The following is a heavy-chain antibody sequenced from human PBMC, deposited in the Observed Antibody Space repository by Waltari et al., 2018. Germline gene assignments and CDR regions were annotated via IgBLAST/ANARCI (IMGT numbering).Heavy chain of an antibody. CDR2: CSFDGSTT. J-gene: IGHJ5*02. CDR3: AKDAFGNTYLDH. Sequence: QVQLVESGGGVVQPGMSLRLSCAASGFSLSHFGMHWVRQAPGKGLGWVALCSFDGSTTYYADSVRGRFTISRDNSKNTLYLDIDTLRVDDTAIYYCAKDAFGNTYLDHWGQGTLVTVSS. CDR1: GFSLSHFG. D-gene: IGHD3-10*01. V-gene: IGHV3-30*18.